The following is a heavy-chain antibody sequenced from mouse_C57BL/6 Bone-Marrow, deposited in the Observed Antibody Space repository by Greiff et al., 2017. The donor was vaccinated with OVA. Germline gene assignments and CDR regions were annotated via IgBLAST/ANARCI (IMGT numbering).Heavy chain of an antibody. CDR2: IHPNSGST. Sequence: QVPLQQPGAELVKPGASVKLSCKASGYTFTSYWMHWVKQRPGQGLERIGMIHPNSGSTNYNEKFKSKAILTVDKSSSTAYMQLSSLTSEDSAVYYCARGNYAWFAYWGQGTLVTVSA. CDR3: ARGNYAWFAY. CDR1: GYTFTSYW. V-gene: IGHV1-64*01. D-gene: IGHD2-1*01. J-gene: IGHJ3*01.